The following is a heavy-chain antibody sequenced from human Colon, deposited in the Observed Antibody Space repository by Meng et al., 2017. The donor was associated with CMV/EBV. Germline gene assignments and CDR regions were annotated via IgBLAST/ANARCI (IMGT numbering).Heavy chain of an antibody. D-gene: IGHD3-10*01. Sequence: GGSLRLSCAASGFTFSKYSINWVRQAPGKGLEWVSSISSSSSYIYYADSVKGRFTISRDNAKNSLYLQMTSLRAEDTAVYYCARDSQEFTITNWLDPWGQGTLVTVSS. J-gene: IGHJ5*02. CDR3: ARDSQEFTITNWLDP. CDR1: GFTFSKYS. CDR2: ISSSSSYI. V-gene: IGHV3-21*01.